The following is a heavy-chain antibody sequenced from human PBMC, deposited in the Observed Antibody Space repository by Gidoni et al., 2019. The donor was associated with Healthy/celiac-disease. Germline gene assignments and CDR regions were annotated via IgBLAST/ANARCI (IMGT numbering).Heavy chain of an antibody. Sequence: EVQLLESGGGLVQPGGSLSRSCSASGFPFSSLPIAWFGRAPWKGLEGVSASSGSGGSTYYADSVKGRFTISRDNSKNTLYLQMNSLRAEDTAVYYCAKVRFGCSSTSCLTMLAPNAFDIWGQGTMVTVSS. D-gene: IGHD2-2*01. CDR3: AKVRFGCSSTSCLTMLAPNAFDI. CDR2: SSGSGGST. V-gene: IGHV3-23*01. J-gene: IGHJ3*02. CDR1: GFPFSSLP.